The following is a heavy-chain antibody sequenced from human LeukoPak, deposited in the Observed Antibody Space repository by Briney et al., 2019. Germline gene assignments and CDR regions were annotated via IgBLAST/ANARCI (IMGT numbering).Heavy chain of an antibody. V-gene: IGHV3-74*01. J-gene: IGHJ4*02. Sequence: GGSLRLSCAASGFTFSSYWMHWVRQAPGKGLVWVSRINSDGSNTNYADSVKGRFTISRDNAKNTLYLQMNSLRAEDTAVYYCASGSHEIPQFDYWGRGTLVTVSS. D-gene: IGHD1-1*01. CDR2: INSDGSNT. CDR1: GFTFSSYW. CDR3: ASGSHEIPQFDY.